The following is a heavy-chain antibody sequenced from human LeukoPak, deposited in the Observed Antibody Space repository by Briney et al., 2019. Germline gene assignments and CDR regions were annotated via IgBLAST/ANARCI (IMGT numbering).Heavy chain of an antibody. CDR1: GFNFSAYW. CDR3: ARPTEMATIRDAFDI. Sequence: GRSLRRSCVASGFNFSAYWMHWVRQAPGKGLVWASRINIDGSTTTYADSVKGRFTISRDNAKNTLYLQMNSLRAEDTAVYYCARPTEMATIRDAFDIWGQGTMVTVPS. D-gene: IGHD5-24*01. CDR2: INIDGSTT. J-gene: IGHJ3*02. V-gene: IGHV3-74*01.